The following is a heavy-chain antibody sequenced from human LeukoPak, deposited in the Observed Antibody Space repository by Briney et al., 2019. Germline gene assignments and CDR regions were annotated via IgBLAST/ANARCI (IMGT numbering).Heavy chain of an antibody. J-gene: IGHJ4*02. V-gene: IGHV3-30*04. CDR1: GFTFSSYA. CDR3: ARDRVAGQYYFDY. CDR2: ISYDGSNK. D-gene: IGHD6-19*01. Sequence: PGGSLRLSCAASGFTFSSYAMHWVRQAPGKGLEWVAVISYDGSNKYYADSVKGRFTISRDNSKNTLYLQMNSLRAEDTAVYYCARDRVAGQYYFDYWGQGTLVTVSS.